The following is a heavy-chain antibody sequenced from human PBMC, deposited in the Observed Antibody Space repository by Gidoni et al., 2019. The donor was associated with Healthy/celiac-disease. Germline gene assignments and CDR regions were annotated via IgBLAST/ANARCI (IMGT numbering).Heavy chain of an antibody. D-gene: IGHD3-22*01. Sequence: QVQLQESGPGLVKPSETLSLTCTVPGGSISSYYWSWIRQPPGKGLEWIGYIYYSGSTNYNPSLKSRVTISVDTSKNQFSLKLSSVTAADTAVYYCARAYYDSSGGRVDAFDIWGQGTMVTVSS. CDR2: IYYSGST. J-gene: IGHJ3*02. CDR1: GGSISSYY. V-gene: IGHV4-59*01. CDR3: ARAYYDSSGGRVDAFDI.